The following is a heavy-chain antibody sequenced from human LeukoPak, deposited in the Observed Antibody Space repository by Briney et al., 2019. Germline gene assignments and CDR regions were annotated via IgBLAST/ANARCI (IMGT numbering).Heavy chain of an antibody. CDR1: GFTFSSYN. V-gene: IGHV3-21*01. CDR3: ARRESYGSGSYSFDY. J-gene: IGHJ4*02. D-gene: IGHD3-10*01. Sequence: PGGSLKLSCAASGFTFSSYNMNWVRQAPGKGLEWVSSISSSGSYIYYADSVKGRFTISRDNAKNSLYLQMNSLRAEDTAVYYCARRESYGSGSYSFDYWGQGTLVTVSS. CDR2: ISSSGSYI.